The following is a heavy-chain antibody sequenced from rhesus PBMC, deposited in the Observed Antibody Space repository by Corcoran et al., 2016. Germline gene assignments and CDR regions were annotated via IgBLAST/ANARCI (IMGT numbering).Heavy chain of an antibody. D-gene: IGHD6-25*01. CDR1: GFTFSDYY. CDR3: ALLGGGGSWDDAFDF. J-gene: IGHJ3*01. V-gene: IGHV3-178*01. Sequence: EVQLVESGGGLAKPGGSLRLSCAASGFTFSDYYMDWVRQAPGKGLEWVSRISNGGGSTWYADSVTGRFSISRENAKNTLYFQMNSLRAEDTAVYYCALLGGGGSWDDAFDFWGQGLRVTVSS. CDR2: ISNGGGST.